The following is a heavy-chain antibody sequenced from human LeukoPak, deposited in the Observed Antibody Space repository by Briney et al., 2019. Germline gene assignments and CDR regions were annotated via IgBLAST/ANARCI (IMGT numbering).Heavy chain of an antibody. CDR3: ARVVGSDFWSGYIPQPYYYYGMDV. J-gene: IGHJ6*02. Sequence: ASVKVSCKASGYTFTSYAMNWVRQAPGQGLEWMGWINTNTGNPTYAQGSTGRFVFSLDTSVSTAYLQISSLKAEDTAVYYCARVVGSDFWSGYIPQPYYYYGMDVWGQGTTVTVSS. CDR1: GYTFTSYA. V-gene: IGHV7-4-1*02. CDR2: INTNTGNP. D-gene: IGHD3-3*01.